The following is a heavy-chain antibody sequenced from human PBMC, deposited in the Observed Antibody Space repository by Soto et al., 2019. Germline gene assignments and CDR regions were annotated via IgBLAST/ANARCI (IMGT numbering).Heavy chain of an antibody. J-gene: IGHJ1*01. CDR2: VYYNENT. V-gene: IGHV4-39*01. CDR3: ARLLGLRAAES. D-gene: IGHD3-16*01. CDR1: GVSISGSTFY. Sequence: QIQLHESGPGLVKPSETLSLTCSVSGVSISGSTFYWGWIRQSPGKGLEWIGSVYYNENTYYNPSLACRVTISLQPSKNQFSLNLRSVTAADTAVYYCARLLGLRAAESWGQGTLLTVSS.